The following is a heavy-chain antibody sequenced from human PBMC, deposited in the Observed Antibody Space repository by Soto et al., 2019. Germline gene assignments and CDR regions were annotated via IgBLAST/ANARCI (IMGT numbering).Heavy chain of an antibody. V-gene: IGHV3-30-3*01. CDR2: ISYDGSNK. J-gene: IGHJ4*02. CDR1: GFTFSSYA. Sequence: GGSLRLSCAASGFTFSSYAMHWVRQAPGKGLEWVAVISYDGSNKYYADSVKGRFTISRDNSKNTLYLQMNSLRAEDTAVYYCARDGAAAGPDLPDYWGQGTLVTVSS. D-gene: IGHD6-13*01. CDR3: ARDGAAAGPDLPDY.